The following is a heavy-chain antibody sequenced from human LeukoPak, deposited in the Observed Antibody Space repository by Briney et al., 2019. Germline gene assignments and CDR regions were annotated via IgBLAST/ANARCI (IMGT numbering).Heavy chain of an antibody. J-gene: IGHJ4*02. CDR2: IYYSGTT. Sequence: PSETLSLTCSASDGSISSYYWSWIRQSPGKGLEWIGYIYYSGTTNYNPSLKSRVAISVDTSKNQFSLKLSSVTAADTAVYFCARHSYNSGWYFFGYWGQGILVTVSS. CDR1: DGSISSYY. V-gene: IGHV4-59*08. CDR3: ARHSYNSGWYFFGY. D-gene: IGHD6-19*01.